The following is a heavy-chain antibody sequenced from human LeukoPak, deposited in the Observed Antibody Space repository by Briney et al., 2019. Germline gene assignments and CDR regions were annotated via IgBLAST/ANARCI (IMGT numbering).Heavy chain of an antibody. Sequence: GGSLRLSCAASGFTFSSYEMNLVRQAPGKGLEWVSYISSSGSTIYYAYSVKGRFTISRDNAKNSLYLQMNSLRAEDTAVYYCARAYYYDSSGSDYWGQGTLVTVSS. D-gene: IGHD3-22*01. CDR3: ARAYYYDSSGSDY. CDR2: ISSSGSTI. CDR1: GFTFSSYE. V-gene: IGHV3-48*03. J-gene: IGHJ4*02.